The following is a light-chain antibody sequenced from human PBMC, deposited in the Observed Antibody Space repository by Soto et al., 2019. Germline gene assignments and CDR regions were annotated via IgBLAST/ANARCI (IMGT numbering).Light chain of an antibody. J-gene: IGKJ5*01. Sequence: IQLTQSPSSLSASVGDRVTITCRASQSISSYLNWYQQKPGKAPKLLIYAASSLQSGVPSRFSGSGSGTDFTLTISSLQPEDFATYYCQQSYSTITFGQGTRLEFK. V-gene: IGKV1-39*01. CDR2: AAS. CDR1: QSISSY. CDR3: QQSYSTIT.